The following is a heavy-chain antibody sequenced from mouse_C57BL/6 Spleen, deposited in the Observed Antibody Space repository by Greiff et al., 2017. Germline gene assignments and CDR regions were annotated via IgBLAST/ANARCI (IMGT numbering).Heavy chain of an antibody. Sequence: EVQGVESGGGLVKPGGSLKLSCAASGFTFSSYAMSWVRQTPEKRLEWVATISDGGSYTYYPDNVKGRFTISRDNAKNNLYLQMSHLTSEDTAVYYCARGEKPLWYFDVWGTGTSVTVSS. CDR2: ISDGGSYT. D-gene: IGHD6-1*01. CDR3: ARGEKPLWYFDV. J-gene: IGHJ1*03. V-gene: IGHV5-4*01. CDR1: GFTFSSYA.